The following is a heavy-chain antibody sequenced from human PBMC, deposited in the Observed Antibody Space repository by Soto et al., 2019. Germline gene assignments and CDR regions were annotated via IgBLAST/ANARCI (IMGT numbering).Heavy chain of an antibody. CDR3: VRDRDWAFDI. J-gene: IGHJ3*02. D-gene: IGHD3-9*01. CDR2: TGTRRKYT. CDR1: GYALRDYS. V-gene: IGHV3-48*02. Sequence: GGSLRLSCAASGYALRDYSMNWVRQAPGKGLEWVSYTGTRRKYTFYADSVRGRFTTSRDDARNSVYLQLNSLRDEDTAVYYCVRDRDWAFDIWGQGTMVTVSS.